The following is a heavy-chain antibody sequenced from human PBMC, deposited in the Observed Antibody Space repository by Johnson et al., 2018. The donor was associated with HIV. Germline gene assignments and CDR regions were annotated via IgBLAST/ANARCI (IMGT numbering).Heavy chain of an antibody. CDR1: GFTFSNAW. J-gene: IGHJ3*02. Sequence: VHLVESGGGLVQPGGSLRLSCAASGFTFSNAWMSWVRQAPGKGLEWVGRIKSKTDGGPTDYAAPGKGRSTISRDDSKHPLYLQMKSLKTEDTAVYYCTTKDYYDSSGPLDIWGQGTMVTVSS. D-gene: IGHD3-22*01. CDR2: IKSKTDGGPT. CDR3: TTKDYYDSSGPLDI. V-gene: IGHV3-15*01.